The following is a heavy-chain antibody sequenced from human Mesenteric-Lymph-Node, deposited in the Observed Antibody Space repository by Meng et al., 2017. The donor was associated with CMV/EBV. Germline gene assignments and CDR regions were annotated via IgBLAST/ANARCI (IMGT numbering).Heavy chain of an antibody. Sequence: VYGDSISGYYWSWVRQSQGKGLEWIGEINHSGSTNYNPSLKSRVTMSVDTSKNHFSLKVTSVTAADTAVYYCARGRSTSWPGNWFDPWGQGSLVTVSS. D-gene: IGHD6-13*01. CDR2: INHSGST. J-gene: IGHJ5*02. CDR1: GDSISGYY. CDR3: ARGRSTSWPGNWFDP. V-gene: IGHV4-34*01.